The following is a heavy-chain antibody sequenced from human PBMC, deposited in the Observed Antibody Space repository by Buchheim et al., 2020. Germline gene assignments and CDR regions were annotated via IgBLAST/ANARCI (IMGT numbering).Heavy chain of an antibody. D-gene: IGHD3-22*01. V-gene: IGHV3-30-3*02. CDR3: AKRLDYYDSSGYFAGFDY. Sequence: QVQLVESGGGVVQPGRSLRLSCAASGFTFSSYAMHWVRQAPGKGLEWVAVISYDGSNKYYADSVKGRFTISRDNSKNTLYLQMNSLRAEDTAVYYCAKRLDYYDSSGYFAGFDYWGQGTL. CDR2: ISYDGSNK. CDR1: GFTFSSYA. J-gene: IGHJ4*02.